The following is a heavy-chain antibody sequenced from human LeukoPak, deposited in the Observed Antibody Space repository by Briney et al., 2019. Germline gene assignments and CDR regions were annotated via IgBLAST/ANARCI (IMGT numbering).Heavy chain of an antibody. J-gene: IGHJ4*02. CDR1: GYTFTSYG. CDR3: ARAWQQPDY. Sequence: GASVKVSCKASGYTFTSYGISWVRQAPGQGLEWMGWINPNSGGTNYAQKFQGRVTMTRDTSISTAYMELSRLRSDDTAVYYCARAWQQPDYWGQGTLVTVSS. V-gene: IGHV1-2*02. CDR2: INPNSGGT. D-gene: IGHD6-13*01.